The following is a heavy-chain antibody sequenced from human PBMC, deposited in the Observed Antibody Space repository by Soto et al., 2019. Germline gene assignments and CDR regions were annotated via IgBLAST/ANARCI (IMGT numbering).Heavy chain of an antibody. CDR2: IYYSGST. V-gene: IGHV4-39*07. Sequence: PSETLSLTCTVSGGSISSSSYYWGWIRQPPGKGLEWIGSIYYSGSTYYNPSLKSRVTISVDPSKNQFSLKPSSVTAADTAVYYCASGLVTTLHYWAQGTLVTVSS. CDR1: GGSISSSSYY. J-gene: IGHJ4*02. D-gene: IGHD4-17*01. CDR3: ASGLVTTLHY.